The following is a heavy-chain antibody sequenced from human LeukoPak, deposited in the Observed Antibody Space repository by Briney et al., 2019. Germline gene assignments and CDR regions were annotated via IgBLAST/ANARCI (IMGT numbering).Heavy chain of an antibody. Sequence: SETLSLTCTVSGYSISSGYYWGWIRQPPGKGLEWIGRIYTSGSTNYNPSLKSRVTMSVDTSKNQFSLKLSSVTAADTAVYYCARAVYRTNWFDPWGQGTLVTVSS. V-gene: IGHV4-38-2*02. CDR2: IYTSGST. J-gene: IGHJ5*02. CDR3: ARAVYRTNWFDP. CDR1: GYSISSGYY. D-gene: IGHD1-14*01.